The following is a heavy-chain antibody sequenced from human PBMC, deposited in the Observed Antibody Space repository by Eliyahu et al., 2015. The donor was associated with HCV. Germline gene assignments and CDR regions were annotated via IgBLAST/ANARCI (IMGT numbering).Heavy chain of an antibody. CDR2: INHSGST. Sequence: QVQLQQWGAGLLKPSETLSLTCAVYGGSFSGYYWSWIRQPPGKGLEWIGEINHSGSTNYNPSLKSRVTISVDTSKNQFSLKLSSVTAADTAVYYCARRVVVVVATRGRYFDYWGQGTLVTVSS. J-gene: IGHJ4*02. CDR1: GGSFSGYY. V-gene: IGHV4-34*01. D-gene: IGHD2-15*01. CDR3: ARRVVVVVATRGRYFDY.